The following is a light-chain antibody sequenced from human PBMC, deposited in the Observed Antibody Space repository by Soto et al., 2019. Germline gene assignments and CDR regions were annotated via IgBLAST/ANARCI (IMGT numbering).Light chain of an antibody. J-gene: IGKJ5*01. CDR2: GAS. V-gene: IGKV3-15*01. CDR1: QSVSSN. Sequence: EIVMTQSPANLSVSPGERATLSCRASQSVSSNLAWYQQKPGQAPRLLIYGASTRATGIPARFSGSGSGTDFALTISSLQSEDFAVYYCQQYNSWPITFGQGTRLEIK. CDR3: QQYNSWPIT.